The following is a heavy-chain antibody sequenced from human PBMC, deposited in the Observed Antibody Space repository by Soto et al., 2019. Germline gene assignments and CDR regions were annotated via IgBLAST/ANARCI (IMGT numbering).Heavy chain of an antibody. J-gene: IGHJ6*02. CDR2: IWYDGSNK. CDR1: GFTFSSYG. Sequence: GGSLRLSCAASGFTFSSYGMHWVRQAPGKGLEWVAVIWYDGSNKHYADYVKGRFTISRDNSKNTLYLQMNSLKAEDTAVYYCARDRGISQYYYYYGMDVWGQGTTVTVSS. V-gene: IGHV3-33*01. D-gene: IGHD1-20*01. CDR3: ARDRGISQYYYYYGMDV.